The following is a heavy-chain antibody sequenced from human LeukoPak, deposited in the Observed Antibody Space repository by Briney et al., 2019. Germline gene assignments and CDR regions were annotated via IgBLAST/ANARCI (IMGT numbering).Heavy chain of an antibody. D-gene: IGHD2-2*01. Sequence: GGSLRLSCAASGFTFSSYGMHWVRQAPGKGLEWVAVISYDGSNKYYADSVKGRFTISRDNSKNTLYLQMNSLRAEDTAVYYCARDPDIVVVPAALRPYYFDYWGQGTLVTVSS. V-gene: IGHV3-30*03. CDR1: GFTFSSYG. J-gene: IGHJ4*02. CDR3: ARDPDIVVVPAALRPYYFDY. CDR2: ISYDGSNK.